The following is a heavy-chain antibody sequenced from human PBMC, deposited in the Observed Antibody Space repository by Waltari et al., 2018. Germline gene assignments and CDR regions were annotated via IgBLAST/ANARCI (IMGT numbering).Heavy chain of an antibody. V-gene: IGHV4-34*01. D-gene: IGHD3-10*01. CDR3: ASHSRGWPHHDAFDI. J-gene: IGHJ3*02. Sequence: QVQLQQWGAGLLKPSETLSLTCAVYGGSFSGYYWSWIRQPPGKGLEWIGEINHSGSTNYNPSLKSRVTISVDTSKSQFSLKLSSVTAADTAVYYCASHSRGWPHHDAFDIWGQGTMVTVSS. CDR2: INHSGST. CDR1: GGSFSGYY.